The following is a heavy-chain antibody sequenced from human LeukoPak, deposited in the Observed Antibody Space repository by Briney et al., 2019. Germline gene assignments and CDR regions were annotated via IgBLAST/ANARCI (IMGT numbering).Heavy chain of an antibody. CDR2: ISNSGST. CDR3: ARSIDIRFDP. Sequence: SETLSLTCTVSGGSTSSYYWSWIRQPPGKGLEWIGYISNSGSTNYNPSLKSRVTISVDTSKNQFSLKLSSVTAADTAVYYCARSIDIRFDPWGQGALVTVSS. J-gene: IGHJ5*02. D-gene: IGHD5-12*01. V-gene: IGHV4-59*01. CDR1: GGSTSSYY.